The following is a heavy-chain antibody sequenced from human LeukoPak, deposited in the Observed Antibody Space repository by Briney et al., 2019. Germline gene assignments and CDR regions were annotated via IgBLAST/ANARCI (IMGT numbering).Heavy chain of an antibody. CDR2: IYYSGST. V-gene: IGHV4-59*08. CDR1: GGSISPYY. CDR3: ARHLAPSSGYLTLDY. J-gene: IGHJ4*02. Sequence: SETLSLTCTVSGGSISPYYWSWIRQPPGKGLEWIGHIYYSGSTNYNPSLKSRLTISVDTSKNQFSLKLSSVTAADTAVYYCARHLAPSSGYLTLDYWGQGTLVTVSS. D-gene: IGHD3-22*01.